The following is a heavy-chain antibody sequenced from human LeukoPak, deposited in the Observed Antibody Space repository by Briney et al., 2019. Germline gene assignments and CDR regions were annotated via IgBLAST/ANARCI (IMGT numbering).Heavy chain of an antibody. CDR3: ARTSGYSSSWDYYYYGMDV. D-gene: IGHD6-13*01. Sequence: PGGSLRLSCAASGFTFSSYSMNWVRQAPGKGLEWVSYISSGSSSIYYADSVKGRFTISRDIAKNSLYLQMNSLSAEDTGVYYCARTSGYSSSWDYYYYGMDVWGQGTTVTVSS. J-gene: IGHJ6*02. CDR2: ISSGSSSI. V-gene: IGHV3-48*01. CDR1: GFTFSSYS.